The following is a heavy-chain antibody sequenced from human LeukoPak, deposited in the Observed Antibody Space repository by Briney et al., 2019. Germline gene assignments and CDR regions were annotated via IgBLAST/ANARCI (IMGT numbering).Heavy chain of an antibody. Sequence: GGSLRLSCAASGFTFSSYAMGWVRQAPGKGLEWVSSIYGSGTTTDYADSVKGRFTISRDNSKNTPYLQMNSLRAEDTAVYYCARAIPTYDILTGYLYYFDYWGQGTLVTVSS. V-gene: IGHV3-23*01. D-gene: IGHD3-9*01. J-gene: IGHJ4*02. CDR1: GFTFSSYA. CDR2: IYGSGTTT. CDR3: ARAIPTYDILTGYLYYFDY.